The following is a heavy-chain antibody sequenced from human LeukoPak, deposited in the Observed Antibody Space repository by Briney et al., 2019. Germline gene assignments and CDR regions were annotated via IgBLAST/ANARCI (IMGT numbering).Heavy chain of an antibody. V-gene: IGHV4-4*07. Sequence: KPSGTLSLTCTGSSGSISNYDWGWIREPPRKGLGWVWRIYTSGSTNYNPSLKSRVTMSVDTSKKQFSLKLSSVTAADTAVYYCARLTSSWYQDWYFDLWGRGTLVTVSS. D-gene: IGHD6-13*01. CDR2: IYTSGST. CDR1: SGSISNYD. J-gene: IGHJ2*01. CDR3: ARLTSSWYQDWYFDL.